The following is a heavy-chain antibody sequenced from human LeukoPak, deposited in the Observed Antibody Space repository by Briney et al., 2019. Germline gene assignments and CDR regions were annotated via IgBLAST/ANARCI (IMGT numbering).Heavy chain of an antibody. CDR3: ARGRGDSSGYYYFDY. CDR1: GFTFSSYA. J-gene: IGHJ4*02. Sequence: LRLSCAASGFTFSSYAMHWVRQPPGKGLEWIGEINHSGSTNYNPSLKSRVTISVDTSKNQFSLKLSSVTAADTAVYYCARGRGDSSGYYYFDYWGQGTLVTVSS. CDR2: INHSGST. D-gene: IGHD3-22*01. V-gene: IGHV4-34*01.